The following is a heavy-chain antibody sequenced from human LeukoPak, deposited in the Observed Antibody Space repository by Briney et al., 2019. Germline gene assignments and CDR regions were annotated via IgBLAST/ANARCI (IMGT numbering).Heavy chain of an antibody. V-gene: IGHV1-18*01. J-gene: IGHJ4*02. CDR2: ISAYNGNT. D-gene: IGHD6-19*01. CDR3: ARAAIAVAGGVYFDY. CDR1: GYTFTSYG. Sequence: ASVKVSCKASGYTFTSYGISWVRQAPGQGLEWMGWISAYNGNTSYAQKLQGRVTMTTDTSTSTAYMELRSLRPDDTAVYYCARAAIAVAGGVYFDYWGQGTLVTVSS.